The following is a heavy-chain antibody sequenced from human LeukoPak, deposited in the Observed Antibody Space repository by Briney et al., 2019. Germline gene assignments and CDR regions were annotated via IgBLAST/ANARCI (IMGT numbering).Heavy chain of an antibody. CDR2: ISSSSSYI. V-gene: IGHV3-21*01. J-gene: IGHJ4*02. Sequence: GGSLRLSCAASGFTFSSYSMNWVRQAPGKGLEWVSSISSSSSYIYYADSVKGRFTISRDNAKNSLYLQMNSLRAEDTAVYYCARVGIAAAGTDYWSQGTLVTVSS. CDR1: GFTFSSYS. D-gene: IGHD6-13*01. CDR3: ARVGIAAAGTDY.